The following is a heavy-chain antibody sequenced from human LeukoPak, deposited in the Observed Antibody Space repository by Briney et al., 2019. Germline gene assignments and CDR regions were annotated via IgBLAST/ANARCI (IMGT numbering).Heavy chain of an antibody. J-gene: IGHJ4*02. D-gene: IGHD5-24*01. CDR1: GYTFTSYG. CDR2: INTNTGNP. Sequence: ASVKVSCKASGYTFTSYGISWVRQAPGQGLEWMGWINTNTGNPTYAQGFTGRFVFSLDTSVSTAYLQISSLKAEDTAVYYCARDSGFPWLQFNYWGQGTLVTVSS. V-gene: IGHV7-4-1*02. CDR3: ARDSGFPWLQFNY.